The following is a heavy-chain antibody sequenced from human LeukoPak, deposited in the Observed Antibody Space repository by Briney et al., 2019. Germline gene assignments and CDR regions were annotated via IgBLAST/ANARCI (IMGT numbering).Heavy chain of an antibody. CDR2: ISWDGYTT. J-gene: IGHJ4*02. V-gene: IGHV3-43*01. Sequence: GGSLRLSCAASGFSLDDYTMHWVRQAPGKGLEWVSLISWDGYTTYYGDSVKGRFTISRDNSKNSLFLQMNSLRTEDTALYYCAKDMTAESGGDYNFEFWGQGTLVTVSS. D-gene: IGHD3-16*01. CDR3: AKDMTAESGGDYNFEF. CDR1: GFSLDDYT.